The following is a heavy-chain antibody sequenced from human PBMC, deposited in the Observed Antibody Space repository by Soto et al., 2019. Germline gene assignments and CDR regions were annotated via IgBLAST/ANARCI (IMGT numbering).Heavy chain of an antibody. D-gene: IGHD2-21*02. V-gene: IGHV3-23*01. CDR2: ISGSGSST. J-gene: IGHJ4*02. Sequence: EVQLLESGGGLVQPGGSPRLSCAASGFTFINYAVSWVRQAPGKGLEWVSTISGSGSSTYFADSVKGRFTISRDNSKNTLYLQMNSLRAEDTAVYFCAKVVTAIYYFDYWGQGALVTVSS. CDR3: AKVVTAIYYFDY. CDR1: GFTFINYA.